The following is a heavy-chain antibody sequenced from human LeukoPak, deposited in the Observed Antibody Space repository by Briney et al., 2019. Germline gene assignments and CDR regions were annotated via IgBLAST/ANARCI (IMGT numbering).Heavy chain of an antibody. D-gene: IGHD3-22*01. V-gene: IGHV1-2*02. CDR2: INPNSGGT. J-gene: IGHJ3*02. CDR3: ARSHHYYDSSGYLPTAFDI. CDR1: GYTFTGYY. Sequence: GASVKVSCKASGYTFTGYYMHWVRQAPGQGLEWMGWINPNSGGTNYAQKFQGRATMTRDTSISTAYMELSRLRSDDTAVYYCARSHHYYDSSGYLPTAFDIWDQGTMVTVSS.